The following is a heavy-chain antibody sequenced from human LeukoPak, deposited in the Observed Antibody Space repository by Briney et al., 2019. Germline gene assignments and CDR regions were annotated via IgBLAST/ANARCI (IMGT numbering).Heavy chain of an antibody. D-gene: IGHD1-14*01. Sequence: SETLSLTCTVSGGSISSSSYYWGWIRQPPGKGLEWIGSIYYSGSTYYNPSLKSRVTISVDTSKNQFSLKLSSVTAADTAVYYCARHGPKPASDLTPTYFDYWGQGTLVTVSS. V-gene: IGHV4-39*01. CDR1: GGSISSSSYY. J-gene: IGHJ4*02. CDR2: IYYSGST. CDR3: ARHGPKPASDLTPTYFDY.